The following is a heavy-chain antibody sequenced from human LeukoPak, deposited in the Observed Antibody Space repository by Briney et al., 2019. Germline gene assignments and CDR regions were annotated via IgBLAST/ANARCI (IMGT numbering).Heavy chain of an antibody. CDR3: ASGGGSSWFPNY. CDR2: IYYSGST. CDR1: GGSISSSSYY. Sequence: SETLSLTCTVSGGSISSSSYYWGWIRQPPGKGLEWIGSIYYSGSTYYNPSLKSRVTISVDTSRNQFSLKLSSVTAADTAVYYCASGGGSSWFPNYWGQGTLVTVSS. V-gene: IGHV4-39*07. D-gene: IGHD6-13*01. J-gene: IGHJ4*02.